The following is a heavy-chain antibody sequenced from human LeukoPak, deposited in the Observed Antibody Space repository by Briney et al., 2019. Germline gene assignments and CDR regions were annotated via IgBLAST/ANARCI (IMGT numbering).Heavy chain of an antibody. V-gene: IGHV3-74*01. CDR2: IKSDGSST. CDR3: VRDNRSYNFDY. CDR1: GFTFSRYW. D-gene: IGHD1-26*01. Sequence: GGSLRLSCAASGFTFSRYWIHWVRQAPGKGLVWVSCIKSDGSSTSIADSAKGRFTISRDNAKNTVYLQMNSLRAEDTAVYYCVRDNRSYNFDYWGQGTLVTVSS. J-gene: IGHJ4*02.